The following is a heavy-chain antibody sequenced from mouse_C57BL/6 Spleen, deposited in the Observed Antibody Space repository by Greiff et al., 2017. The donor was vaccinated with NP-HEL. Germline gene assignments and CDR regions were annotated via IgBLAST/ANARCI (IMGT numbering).Heavy chain of an antibody. V-gene: IGHV1-82*01. Sequence: VQLQQSGPELVKPGASVKISCKASGYAFSSSWMNWVKQRPGKGLEWIGRIYPGDGDTNYNGKFKGKATLTADKSSSTAYMQLSSLTSEDSAVYFCATLGSFDYWGQGTTLTVSS. CDR3: ATLGSFDY. D-gene: IGHD4-1*01. CDR1: GYAFSSSW. J-gene: IGHJ2*01. CDR2: IYPGDGDT.